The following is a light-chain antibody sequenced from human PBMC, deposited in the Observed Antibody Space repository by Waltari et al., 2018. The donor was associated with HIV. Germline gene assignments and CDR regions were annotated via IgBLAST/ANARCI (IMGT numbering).Light chain of an antibody. CDR3: QQYKTYPRT. J-gene: IGKJ1*01. CDR2: GAS. CDR1: QGISNY. V-gene: IGKV1-16*01. Sequence: DIHMTQSPSPLSASIGDTLSISCRAGQGISNYLAWFQMKPGKAPKSLIYGASRLHNGVPSRFSGSGSGTDFTLTINSLQPEDFATYYCQQYKTYPRTFGHGTKVE.